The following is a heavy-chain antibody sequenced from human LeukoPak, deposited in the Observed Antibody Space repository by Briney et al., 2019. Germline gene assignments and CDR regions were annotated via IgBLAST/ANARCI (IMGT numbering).Heavy chain of an antibody. V-gene: IGHV3-21*01. CDR3: ARDRFGGADYYYGMDV. CDR1: GFTFSSYS. J-gene: IGHJ6*02. CDR2: ISSSSSYI. D-gene: IGHD3-16*01. Sequence: GGSLRLSCAASGFTFSSYSMNWVRQAPGKGLEGVSSISSSSSYIYYADSVKGRFTISRDNAKNSLYLQMNSLRAEDTAVYYCARDRFGGADYYYGMDVWGQGTTVTVSS.